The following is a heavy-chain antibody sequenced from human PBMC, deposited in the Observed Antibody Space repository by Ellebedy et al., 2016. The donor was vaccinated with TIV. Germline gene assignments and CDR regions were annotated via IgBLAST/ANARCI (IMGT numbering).Heavy chain of an antibody. CDR2: TYYRSKCYS. J-gene: IGHJ4*02. CDR1: GDSVFSNSVA. CDR3: ARVGIDWYFHY. D-gene: IGHD3-9*01. Sequence: MPSETLSLTCAISGDSVFSNSVAWNWIRQSPSRGLEWLGRTYYRSKCYSDYAVFVKSRITIKPDTSKNQFPLQLNSVTPEDTAVYYCARVGIDWYFHYWGQGTLVTVSS. V-gene: IGHV6-1*01.